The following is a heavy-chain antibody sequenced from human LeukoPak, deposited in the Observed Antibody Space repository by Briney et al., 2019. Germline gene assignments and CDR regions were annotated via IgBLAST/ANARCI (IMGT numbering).Heavy chain of an antibody. V-gene: IGHV1-69*04. CDR1: GGTFSSYA. J-gene: IGHJ4*02. D-gene: IGHD6-13*01. Sequence: ASVKVSCKASGGTFSSYAISWVRQAPGQGLEWMGRIIPILGIANYAQKFQGRVTITADKSTSTAYMELSSLRSEDTAAYYCARDQTAAGTIDYWGQGTLVTVSS. CDR3: ARDQTAAGTIDY. CDR2: IIPILGIA.